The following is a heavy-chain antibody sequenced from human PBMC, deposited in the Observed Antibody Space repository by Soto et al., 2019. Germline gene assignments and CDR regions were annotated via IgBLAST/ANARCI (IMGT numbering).Heavy chain of an antibody. Sequence: PSETLSLTCTVSGDSISSSYWSWIRQSPGKGLEWIGYIYYSGFTNYNPSLKSRVTISVDTSKNQLSLKLSSVTAADTAVYYCARSDTVTTIHAEYFQHWGQGTLVTVSS. CDR2: IYYSGFT. J-gene: IGHJ1*01. CDR1: GDSISSSY. CDR3: ARSDTVTTIHAEYFQH. D-gene: IGHD4-17*01. V-gene: IGHV4-59*01.